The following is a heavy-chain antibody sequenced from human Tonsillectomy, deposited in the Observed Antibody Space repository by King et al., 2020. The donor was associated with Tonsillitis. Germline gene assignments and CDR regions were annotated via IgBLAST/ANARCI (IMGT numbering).Heavy chain of an antibody. CDR2: IYYSGST. D-gene: IGHD3-10*01. J-gene: IGHJ6*02. V-gene: IGHV4-31*03. CDR3: ARETYQITMVRGVIITYGMDV. Sequence: LQLQESGPGLVKPSQTLSLTCTVSGDSISSGDYYWSWIRQHPGKGLEWIGYIYYSGSTYYNPSLKSRVTISVDTSKNQFSLKLSSVTAADTAVYYCARETYQITMVRGVIITYGMDVWGQGTTVTVSS. CDR1: GDSISSGDYY.